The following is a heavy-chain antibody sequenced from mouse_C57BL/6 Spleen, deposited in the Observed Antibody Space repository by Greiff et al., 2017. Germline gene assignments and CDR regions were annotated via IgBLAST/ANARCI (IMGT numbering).Heavy chain of an antibody. CDR3: ARAHYYGSSLYFDY. J-gene: IGHJ2*01. D-gene: IGHD1-1*01. CDR2: IYPGDGDT. V-gene: IGHV1-80*01. CDR1: GYAFSRYW. Sequence: VQLQQSGAELVKPGASVKISCKASGYAFSRYWMNWVKQRPGKGLEWIGQIYPGDGDTNYNGKFKGKATLTADKSSSTAYMQLSSLTSEDSAVYFCARAHYYGSSLYFDYWGQGTTLTVSS.